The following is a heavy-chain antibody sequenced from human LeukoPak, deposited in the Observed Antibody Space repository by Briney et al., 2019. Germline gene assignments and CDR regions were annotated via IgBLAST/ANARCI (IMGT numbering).Heavy chain of an antibody. D-gene: IGHD4-17*01. CDR1: GGSISSYY. CDR2: IYYSGST. J-gene: IGHJ6*02. V-gene: IGHV4-59*12. CDR3: ARDRTTALKYYYYGMDV. Sequence: SETLSLTCTVSGGSISSYYWSWIRQPPGKGLEWIGYIYYSGSTNYNPSLKSRVTISLDTSKNQFSLKLSSVTAADTAVYYCARDRTTALKYYYYGMDVWGQGTTVTVSS.